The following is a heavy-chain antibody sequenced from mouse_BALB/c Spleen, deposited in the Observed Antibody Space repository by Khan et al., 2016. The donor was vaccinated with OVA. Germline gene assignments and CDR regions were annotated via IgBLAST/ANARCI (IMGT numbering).Heavy chain of an antibody. CDR1: GYTFTSNT. D-gene: IGHD2-14*01. Sequence: QVQLKESGAELARPGASVRMSCKASGYTFTSNTMHWVKQRPGQGLEWIGYINPRSGYTNYNQNFKDKATLTADKSSSTAYMQLSSLTSEDSAVYYCARRTTGYTMDYGGQGTSVNVSS. J-gene: IGHJ4*01. V-gene: IGHV1-4*01. CDR3: ARRTTGYTMDY. CDR2: INPRSGYT.